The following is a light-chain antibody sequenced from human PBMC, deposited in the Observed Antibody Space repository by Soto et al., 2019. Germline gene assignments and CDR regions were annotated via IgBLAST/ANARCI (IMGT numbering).Light chain of an antibody. J-gene: IGLJ2*01. Sequence: QSALSQPPSASGSPGQSVTISCTGTSSDVGGYNYVSWYQQDPGKAPKLMIYEVSKRPSGVPDRFSGSKSGNTASLTVSGLQAEDDSDYYCSSYAGSNNVVFGGGTQLTVL. CDR2: EVS. V-gene: IGLV2-8*01. CDR1: SSDVGGYNY. CDR3: SSYAGSNNVV.